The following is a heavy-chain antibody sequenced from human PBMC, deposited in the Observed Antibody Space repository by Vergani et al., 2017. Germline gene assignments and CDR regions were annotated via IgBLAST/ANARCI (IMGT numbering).Heavy chain of an antibody. D-gene: IGHD5-12*01. J-gene: IGHJ4*02. CDR1: VFTFSSYS. V-gene: IGHV3-23*04. Sequence: EVQLVESGGGLVQPGGSLRLSCAASVFTFSSYSMNWLRNAPGKGLECVSAISGSGGSTYYADSVKGRFTISRDNSKNTLYLQMNSLRAEDTAVYYCAKVSTQISPPHYSGYVVPDYWGQGTLVTVSS. CDR3: AKVSTQISPPHYSGYVVPDY. CDR2: ISGSGGST.